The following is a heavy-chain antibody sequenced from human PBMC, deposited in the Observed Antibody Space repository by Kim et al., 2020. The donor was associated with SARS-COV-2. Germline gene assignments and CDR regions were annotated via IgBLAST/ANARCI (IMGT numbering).Heavy chain of an antibody. J-gene: IGHJ5*02. CDR2: INHSGST. D-gene: IGHD3-3*01. CDR1: GGSFSGYY. CDR3: ARVSNNTGSGALRSNWFDP. Sequence: SETLSLTCAVYGGSFSGYYWSWIRQPPGKGLEWIGEINHSGSTNYNPSLKSRVTISVDTSKNQFSLKLSSVTAADTAVYYCARVSNNTGSGALRSNWFDPWGQGTLVTVSS. V-gene: IGHV4-34*01.